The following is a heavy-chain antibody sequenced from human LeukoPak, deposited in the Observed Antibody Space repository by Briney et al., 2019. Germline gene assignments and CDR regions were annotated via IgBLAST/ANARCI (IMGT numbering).Heavy chain of an antibody. J-gene: IGHJ4*02. CDR1: GFTFSSYG. CDR2: IRYDGSNK. Sequence: PGGSLRLSCAASGFTFSSYGMHWVRQAPGKGLEWVAFIRYDGSNKYYADSVKGRFTISRDNSKNTLYLQMNSLRAEDTAVYYCARGNRVGDGYMNDWGQGTLVTVSS. D-gene: IGHD5-24*01. CDR3: ARGNRVGDGYMND. V-gene: IGHV3-30*02.